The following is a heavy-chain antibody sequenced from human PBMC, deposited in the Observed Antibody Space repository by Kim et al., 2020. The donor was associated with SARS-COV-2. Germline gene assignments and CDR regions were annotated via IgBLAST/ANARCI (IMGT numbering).Heavy chain of an antibody. V-gene: IGHV3-7*03. Sequence: YVESLKGRFTISRDNAKNALYLKMNSLRADDTAVYYCAGDRGMGASDYWGQGSLVTVSS. D-gene: IGHD1-26*01. J-gene: IGHJ4*02. CDR3: AGDRGMGASDY.